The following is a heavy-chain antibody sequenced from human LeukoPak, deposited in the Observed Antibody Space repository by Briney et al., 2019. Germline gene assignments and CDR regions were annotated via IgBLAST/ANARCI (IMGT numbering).Heavy chain of an antibody. J-gene: IGHJ4*02. D-gene: IGHD5-12*01. V-gene: IGHV3-23*01. CDR2: IIGSGGTT. CDR1: GFSFGSFA. CDR3: ARASGYSGYDPFDY. Sequence: GGSLRLSCAASGFSFGSFAMSWVRQAPGKGLEWVSGIIGSGGTTFYADSVKGRFTISRDNSKNTLYLQTNTLRAEDTAVYYCARASGYSGYDPFDYWGQGTLVTVSS.